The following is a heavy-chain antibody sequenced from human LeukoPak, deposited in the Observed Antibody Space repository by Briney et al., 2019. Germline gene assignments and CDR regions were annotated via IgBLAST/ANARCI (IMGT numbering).Heavy chain of an antibody. V-gene: IGHV1-46*01. Sequence: ASVKVSCKASGYTFTSYDINWVRQAPGQGLEWMGIINPSGGSTSYAQKFQGRVTMTRDTSTSTVYMELSSLRSEDTAVYYCASYDSSGYYPHWGQGTLVTVSS. D-gene: IGHD3-22*01. CDR3: ASYDSSGYYPH. J-gene: IGHJ4*02. CDR1: GYTFTSYD. CDR2: INPSGGST.